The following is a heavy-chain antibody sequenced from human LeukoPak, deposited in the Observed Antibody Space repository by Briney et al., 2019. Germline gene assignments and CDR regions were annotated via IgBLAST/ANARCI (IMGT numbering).Heavy chain of an antibody. Sequence: GGSLRLSCAASGFTFSSYGMHWVRQAPGKGLERVSYISRTSDYTNYADSVKGRFTISRDNAKNSLYLQMNSLRVEDTAVYYCARDDSAMFPDCWGQGTLVTVSS. V-gene: IGHV3-21*05. D-gene: IGHD5-18*01. J-gene: IGHJ4*02. CDR2: ISRTSDYT. CDR1: GFTFSSYG. CDR3: ARDDSAMFPDC.